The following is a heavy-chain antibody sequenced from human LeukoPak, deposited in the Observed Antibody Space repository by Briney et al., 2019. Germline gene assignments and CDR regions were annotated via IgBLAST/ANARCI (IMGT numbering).Heavy chain of an antibody. V-gene: IGHV4-34*01. CDR3: ARGGFYCGGDCYVDY. J-gene: IGHJ4*02. D-gene: IGHD2-21*02. CDR2: INHSGST. CDR1: GGSFSPYY. Sequence: SETLSLTCAVYGGSFSPYYWSWIRQPPGKGLEWIGEINHSGSTNYNPSLKGRVTISVDTSKNQFSLRLSSVTAADTAVYYCARGGFYCGGDCYVDYWGQGTLVTVSS.